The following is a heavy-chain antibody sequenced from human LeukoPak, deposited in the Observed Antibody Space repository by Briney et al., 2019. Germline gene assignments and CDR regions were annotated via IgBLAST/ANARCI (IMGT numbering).Heavy chain of an antibody. J-gene: IGHJ4*02. CDR2: FCWRGGST. V-gene: IGHV3-23*01. D-gene: IGHD3-3*01. CDR1: GFTFSSYA. CDR3: ATQYDFWSGYYPTSSYYFDY. Sequence: QSGGSLRLACAASGFTFSSYAMSWVRGAPGRGREWVLDFCWRGGSTYYADSVTGRFTISRDNSKNTLYLQMNSLRAEDTAVYYCATQYDFWSGYYPTSSYYFDYWGQGTLVTVSS.